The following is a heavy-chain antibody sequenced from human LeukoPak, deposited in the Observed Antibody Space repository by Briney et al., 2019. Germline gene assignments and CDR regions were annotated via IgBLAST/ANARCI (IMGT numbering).Heavy chain of an antibody. J-gene: IGHJ4*02. CDR1: GFTFSNYA. V-gene: IGHV3-23*01. Sequence: GGSLRLSCAASGFTFSNYAMSWVRQAPGKGLEWVSGISGSGGSTYYADSVGRFSISRDNSKNTLYLQMTSLRAEDTAVYYCVKDRAVDYWGQGSLVTVSP. D-gene: IGHD3-10*01. CDR2: ISGSGGST. CDR3: VKDRAVDY.